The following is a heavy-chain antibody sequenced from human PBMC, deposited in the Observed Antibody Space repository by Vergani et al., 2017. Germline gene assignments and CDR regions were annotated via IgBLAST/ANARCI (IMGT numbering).Heavy chain of an antibody. CDR3: ARHGAGTSPVRENYGSGSYEDGMDV. D-gene: IGHD3-10*01. V-gene: IGHV5-10-1*01. Sequence: EVQLVQSGAEVKKPGESLRISCKGSGYSFTSYWISWVRQMPGKGLEWMGRIDPSDSYTNYSPSFQGHVTISADKSISTAYLQWSSLKASDTAMYYCARHGAGTSPVRENYGSGSYEDGMDVWGQGTTVTVSS. CDR1: GYSFTSYW. J-gene: IGHJ6*02. CDR2: IDPSDSYT.